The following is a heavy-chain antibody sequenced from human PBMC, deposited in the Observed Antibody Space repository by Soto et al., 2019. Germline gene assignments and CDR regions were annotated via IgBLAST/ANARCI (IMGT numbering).Heavy chain of an antibody. CDR3: ARARVYDFWSGYYDMDV. CDR1: GDSVSSNSAA. J-gene: IGHJ6*03. V-gene: IGHV6-1*01. D-gene: IGHD3-3*01. CDR2: TYYRSKWYN. Sequence: KQSPTLSLTCAISGDSVSSNSAAWNWIRQSPSRGLEWLGRTYYRSKWYNDYAVSVKSRITINPDTSKNQFSLQLNSVTPEDTAVYYCARARVYDFWSGYYDMDVWGKGTTVTVSS.